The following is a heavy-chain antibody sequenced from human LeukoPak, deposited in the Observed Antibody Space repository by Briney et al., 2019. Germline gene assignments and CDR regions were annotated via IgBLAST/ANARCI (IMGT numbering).Heavy chain of an antibody. CDR2: INQDGSEI. CDR1: GFTFSNYW. J-gene: IGHJ2*01. CDR3: ASDQGSIIIVRTTNWCFDL. V-gene: IGHV3-7*01. D-gene: IGHD2/OR15-2a*01. Sequence: PGGSLRLSCAVSGFTFSNYWMRWVRQAPGKGLEWLANINQDGSEIYYVDSVKGRFTISRDNGKNSLYLQINSLRADDTAVYYCASDQGSIIIVRTTNWCFDLWGRGTLVTVSS.